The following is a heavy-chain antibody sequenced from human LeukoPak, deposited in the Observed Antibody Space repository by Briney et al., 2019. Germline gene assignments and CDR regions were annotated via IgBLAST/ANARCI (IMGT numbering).Heavy chain of an antibody. CDR1: GFTFSSYA. Sequence: GGSLSLSCAASGFTFSSYAMSWLRQAPGKGLEWVSAISGSGGSTYYADSVKGRFTISRDNSKNTLYLQMNSLRAEDTAVYYCAKGYQLNGFDPWGQGTLVTVSS. J-gene: IGHJ5*02. D-gene: IGHD2-2*01. CDR2: ISGSGGST. CDR3: AKGYQLNGFDP. V-gene: IGHV3-23*01.